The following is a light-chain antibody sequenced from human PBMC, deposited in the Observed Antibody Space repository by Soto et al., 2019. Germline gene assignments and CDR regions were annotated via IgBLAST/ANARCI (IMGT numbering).Light chain of an antibody. CDR1: TSDVGGYNF. CDR2: DVH. CDR3: SSYTTGNTYV. V-gene: IGLV2-14*01. Sequence: QPVLTQPASVSGSPGQSITISCTGSTSDVGGYNFVSWYQQHPGKAPKLMIYDVHYRPSGVSNRFSGSTSGNTASLTISDLQAEDEADYYCSSYTTGNTYVFGTGTKLTVL. J-gene: IGLJ1*01.